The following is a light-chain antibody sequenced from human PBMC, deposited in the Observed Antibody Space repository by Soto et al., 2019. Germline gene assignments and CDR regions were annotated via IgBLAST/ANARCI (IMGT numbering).Light chain of an antibody. CDR2: GGF. CDR3: QQHNARPLT. CDR1: QTLRNK. V-gene: IGKV3-15*01. Sequence: IVLTQSPGTLSVSPGERVILSCRASQTLRNKLAWYQQKPGQAPRLLIYGGFTRATGIPARFSGSGSGTEVTLTTNSLQFEYLAIYYCQQHNARPLTFGPGTKLDLK. J-gene: IGKJ3*01.